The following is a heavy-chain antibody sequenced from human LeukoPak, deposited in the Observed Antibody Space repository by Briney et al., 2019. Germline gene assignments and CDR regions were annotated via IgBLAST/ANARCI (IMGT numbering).Heavy chain of an antibody. D-gene: IGHD6-13*01. CDR3: ARSVSSSWYFDAFDI. Sequence: GGSLRLSCAASGFTFSSYWMSWVRQAPGKELEWVANIKQDGSEKCYVDSVKGRFTISRDNAKNSLYLQMNSLRAEDTAVYYCARSVSSSWYFDAFDIWGQGTMVTVSS. J-gene: IGHJ3*02. CDR2: IKQDGSEK. CDR1: GFTFSSYW. V-gene: IGHV3-7*01.